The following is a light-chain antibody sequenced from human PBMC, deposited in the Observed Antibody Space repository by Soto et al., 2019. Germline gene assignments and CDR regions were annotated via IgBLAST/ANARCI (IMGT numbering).Light chain of an antibody. CDR3: QQYGSSPYT. J-gene: IGKJ2*01. Sequence: EIVLTQSPGTLSLSPGERATLSCRASQSVSSSNLAWYQQNAGQAPRLLIYGASSRATGIPDRFSGSGSGTDFTLTISRLEPEDFAVYYCQQYGSSPYTLGQGTKLEMK. CDR1: QSVSSSN. V-gene: IGKV3-20*01. CDR2: GAS.